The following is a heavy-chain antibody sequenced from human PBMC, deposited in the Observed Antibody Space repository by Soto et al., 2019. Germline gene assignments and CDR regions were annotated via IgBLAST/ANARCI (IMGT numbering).Heavy chain of an antibody. CDR3: ARDHSGHDLVWWFDP. Sequence: QVQLVQSGAEVKKPGASVKVSCKAIGYSFTSHYIHWVRQAPGQGLEWMGTIYPDGVNTASAQKFKRRVTMPKATPTRTVYMQVNSPPSEATAVYYCARDHSGHDLVWWFDPWCQGTLVTVSS. D-gene: IGHD1-26*01. CDR2: IYPDGVNT. CDR1: GYSFTSHY. J-gene: IGHJ5*02. V-gene: IGHV1-46*03.